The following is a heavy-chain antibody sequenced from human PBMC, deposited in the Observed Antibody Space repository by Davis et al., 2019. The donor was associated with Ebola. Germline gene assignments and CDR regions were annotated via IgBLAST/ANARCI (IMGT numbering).Heavy chain of an antibody. J-gene: IGHJ3*02. CDR2: INPSGGST. V-gene: IGHV1-46*01. CDR3: ARHDTMIVDAFDI. CDR1: GYTFTSHY. Sequence: AASVKVSCKASGYTFTSHYMHWVRQAPGQGLEWMGIINPSGGSTSYAQKFQGRVTMTRDTSTSTVHMELSSLSSEDTAVYYCARHDTMIVDAFDIWGKGTMVTGSS. D-gene: IGHD3-22*01.